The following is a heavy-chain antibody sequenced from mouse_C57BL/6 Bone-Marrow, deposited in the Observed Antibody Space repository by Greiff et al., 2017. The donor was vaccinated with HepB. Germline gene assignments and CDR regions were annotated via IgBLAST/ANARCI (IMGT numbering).Heavy chain of an antibody. D-gene: IGHD2-13*01. J-gene: IGHJ2*01. CDR3: APSTTVFDY. CDR1: GYAFSSSW. V-gene: IGHV1-82*01. Sequence: VQLQESGPELVKPGASVKISCKASGYAFSSSWMNWVKQRPGKGLEWIGRIYPGDGDTNYNGKFKGKATLTADKSSSTAYMQLSSLTSEDSAVYFCAPSTTVFDYWGQGTTLTVSS. CDR2: IYPGDGDT.